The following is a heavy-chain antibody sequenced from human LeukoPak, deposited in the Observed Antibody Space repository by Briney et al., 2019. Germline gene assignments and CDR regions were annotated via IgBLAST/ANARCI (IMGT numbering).Heavy chain of an antibody. Sequence: SETLSLTCTVSGGSISSGSYYWSWIRQPAGKGLEWIGRIYTSGSTNYNPSLKSRVTISVATSKNLFSLKLSSVTAADTAVYYCARARYYYDSSGYYYNLFFDYWGQGTLVTVSS. J-gene: IGHJ4*02. V-gene: IGHV4-61*02. CDR3: ARARYYYDSSGYYYNLFFDY. CDR1: GGSISSGSYY. D-gene: IGHD3-22*01. CDR2: IYTSGST.